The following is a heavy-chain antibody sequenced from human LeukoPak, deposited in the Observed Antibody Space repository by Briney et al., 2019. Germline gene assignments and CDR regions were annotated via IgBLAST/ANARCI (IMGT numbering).Heavy chain of an antibody. CDR1: GFTFDDYA. CDR3: ASNYYYYYYMDV. D-gene: IGHD6-6*01. J-gene: IGHJ6*03. CDR2: ISWNSGSI. Sequence: GGSLRLSCAASGFTFDDYAMHWVRQAPGKGLEWVSGISWNSGSIGYADSVKGRFTISRDNAKNPLYLQMNSLRAEDTAVYYCASNYYYYYYMDVWGKGTTVTVSS. V-gene: IGHV3-9*01.